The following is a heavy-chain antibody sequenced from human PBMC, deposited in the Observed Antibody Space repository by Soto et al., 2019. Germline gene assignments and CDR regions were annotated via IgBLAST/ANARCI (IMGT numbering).Heavy chain of an antibody. CDR2: IYSGGST. CDR3: ASDDCSGGSCYYLSAFDI. J-gene: IGHJ3*02. CDR1: GFTVSSNY. V-gene: IGHV3-66*01. Sequence: GGSLRLSCAASGFTVSSNYMSWVRQAPGKGLEWVSVIYSGGSTYYADSVKGRFTISRDNSKNTLYLQMNSLRAEDTAVYYCASDDCSGGSCYYLSAFDIWGQGTMVTVSS. D-gene: IGHD2-15*01.